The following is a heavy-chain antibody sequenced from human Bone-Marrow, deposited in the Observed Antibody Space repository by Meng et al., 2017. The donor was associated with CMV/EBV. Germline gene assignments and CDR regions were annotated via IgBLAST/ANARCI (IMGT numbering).Heavy chain of an antibody. CDR2: ISYDGSNK. Sequence: GESLKISCAASGFTLSTYAIHWVRQAPSKGLEWVAVISYDGSNKYYSDSVKGRFTIARDNSKNTLFLQMTSLRADDTAVYYCAKVDSDTLMVPYYYYPMDVWGQGTTVTVSS. D-gene: IGHD5-18*01. J-gene: IGHJ6*02. CDR3: AKVDSDTLMVPYYYYPMDV. V-gene: IGHV3-30*04. CDR1: GFTLSTYA.